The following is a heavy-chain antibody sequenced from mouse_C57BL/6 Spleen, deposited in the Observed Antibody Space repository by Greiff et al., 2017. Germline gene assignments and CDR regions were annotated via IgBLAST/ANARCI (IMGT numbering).Heavy chain of an antibody. Sequence: VQLQQSGAELVRPGASVTLSCKASGYTFTDYEMHWVKQTPVHGLEWIGAIDPETGGTAYNQKFKGKAILTADKSSSTAYMELRSLTSEDSAVYYWTRRITTVVATRYCDVWGTGTTVTVSA. CDR3: TRRITTVVATRYCDV. CDR1: GYTFTDYE. D-gene: IGHD1-1*01. CDR2: IDPETGGT. V-gene: IGHV1-15*01. J-gene: IGHJ1*03.